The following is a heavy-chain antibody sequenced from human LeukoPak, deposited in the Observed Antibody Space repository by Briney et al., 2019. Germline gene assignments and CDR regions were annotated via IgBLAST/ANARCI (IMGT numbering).Heavy chain of an antibody. Sequence: PSETLSLTCTVSGGSISSSSYYWGWIRQPPGKGLEWIGSIYYSGSTYYNPSLKSRVTISVDTSKNQFSLKLSSVTAADTAVYYCARGYYYYGSGSPRWANAFDIWGQGTMVTVSS. V-gene: IGHV4-39*07. J-gene: IGHJ3*02. D-gene: IGHD3-10*01. CDR2: IYYSGST. CDR3: ARGYYYYGSGSPRWANAFDI. CDR1: GGSISSSSYY.